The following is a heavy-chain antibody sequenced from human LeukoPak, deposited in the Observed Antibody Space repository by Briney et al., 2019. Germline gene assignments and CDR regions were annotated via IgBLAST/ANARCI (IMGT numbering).Heavy chain of an antibody. CDR1: GGSISSGDYY. CDR2: IYYSGST. D-gene: IGHD4-11*01. CDR3: AREDVLTTVTPRSVAFDI. V-gene: IGHV4-30-4*08. J-gene: IGHJ3*02. Sequence: SQTLSLTCTVSGGSISSGDYYWSWIRQPPGKGLEWIGYIYYSGSTYYNPSLKSRVTISVDTSKNQFSLKLSSVTAADTVVYYCAREDVLTTVTPRSVAFDIWGQGTMVTVSS.